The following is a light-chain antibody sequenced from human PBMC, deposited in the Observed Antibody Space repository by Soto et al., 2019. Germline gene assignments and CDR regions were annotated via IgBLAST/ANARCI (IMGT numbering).Light chain of an antibody. V-gene: IGKV1-5*01. CDR2: DVS. CDR1: SSSKW. CDR3: QPTTDFT. Sequence: DIQMTQSPSTLSASVGYTVTMTCRSSSKWLAWYQKKPGKAPKLLIYDVSNLERGVPPRFSGSTSGAESTRTITGLQPDDLGTYYCQPTTDFTFGQGTKVEIK. J-gene: IGKJ2*01.